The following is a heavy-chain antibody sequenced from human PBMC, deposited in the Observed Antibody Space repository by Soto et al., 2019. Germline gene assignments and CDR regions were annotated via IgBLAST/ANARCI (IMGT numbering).Heavy chain of an antibody. CDR1: GDSISSTFW. CDR2: VYHSGST. CDR3: AASGVGCGGFNYYGMDV. D-gene: IGHD2-21*01. Sequence: SETLSLTCAVSGDSISSTFWWTWVRQPPGKGLEWIGEVYHSGSTRYNPSLRGRVTISVDKPNNQFSLKLSSVTGADTAVYYCAASGVGCGGFNYYGMDVWGQGTTVTLSS. J-gene: IGHJ6*02. V-gene: IGHV4-4*02.